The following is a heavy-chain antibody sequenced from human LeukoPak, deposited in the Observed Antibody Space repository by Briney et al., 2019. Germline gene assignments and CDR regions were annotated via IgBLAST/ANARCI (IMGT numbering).Heavy chain of an antibody. D-gene: IGHD2-2*01. CDR2: MNPNSGNT. CDR3: ARFCSSTSCPFDAFDI. CDR1: GYTFINYD. J-gene: IGHJ3*02. Sequence: EASVKVSCKASGYTFINYDINWVRQATGQGLEWMGWMNPNSGNTGYAQKFQGRVTMTRNTSISTAYMELSSLRSEDTAVYYCARFCSSTSCPFDAFDIWGQGTMVTVSS. V-gene: IGHV1-8*02.